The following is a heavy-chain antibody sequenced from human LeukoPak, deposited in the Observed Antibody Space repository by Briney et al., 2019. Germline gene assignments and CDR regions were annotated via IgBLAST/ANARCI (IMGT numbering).Heavy chain of an antibody. J-gene: IGHJ4*02. D-gene: IGHD1-26*01. Sequence: SETLSLTCAVSGGSISSSNWWSWVRQPPGKGLEWIGSIYYSGSTYYNPSLKSRVTISVDTSKNQFSLKLSSVTAADTAVYYCARIVGASDYWGQGTLVTVSS. V-gene: IGHV4-39*01. CDR2: IYYSGST. CDR3: ARIVGASDY. CDR1: GGSISSSNW.